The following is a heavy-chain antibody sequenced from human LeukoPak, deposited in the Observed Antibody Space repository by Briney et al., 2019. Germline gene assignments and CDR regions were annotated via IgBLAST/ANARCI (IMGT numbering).Heavy chain of an antibody. V-gene: IGHV3-53*01. Sequence: GGSLRLSCAASGFTFSSYSMSWVRQAPGKGLEWVSVIYSGGSTYYADSVKGRFTISRDNSKNTLYLQMNSLRAEDTAVYYCARLSLGYWGQGTLVTVSS. CDR3: ARLSLGY. J-gene: IGHJ4*02. CDR2: IYSGGST. D-gene: IGHD3-16*02. CDR1: GFTFSSYS.